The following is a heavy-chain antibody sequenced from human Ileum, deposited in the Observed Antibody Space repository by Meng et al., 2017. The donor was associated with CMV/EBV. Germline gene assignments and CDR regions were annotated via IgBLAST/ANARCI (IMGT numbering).Heavy chain of an antibody. V-gene: IGHV3-15*05. CDR2: IKTQIAGGTT. CDR3: TTLSA. CDR1: GITLTNAW. J-gene: IGHJ5*02. Sequence: GQLVESGGGLVKPGESLRLSCAASGITLTNAWMFWVRQAPGKGLEWVGRIKTQIAGGTTDYPAPVKGRFTVSRDDSQNMLHLQMGSLKSEDTAIYYCTTLSAWGQGTLVTVSS.